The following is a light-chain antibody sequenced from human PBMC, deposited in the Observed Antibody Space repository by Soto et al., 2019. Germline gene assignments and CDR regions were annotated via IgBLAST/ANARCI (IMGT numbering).Light chain of an antibody. CDR2: SAS. CDR3: RQSNSMPWT. CDR1: RTISTY. Sequence: DIQMAQSPSSLSAFVGDRVTITCRASRTISTYLNWYQKKPGRAPRLLIHSASSLQSGIPSRVTGSGYGTEVTLPISGLQPEDFATYYCRQSNSMPWTFGPGTEV. V-gene: IGKV1-39*01. J-gene: IGKJ1*01.